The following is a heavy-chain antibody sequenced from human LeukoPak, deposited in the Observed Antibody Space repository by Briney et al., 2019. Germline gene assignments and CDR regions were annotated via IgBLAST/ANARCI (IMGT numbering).Heavy chain of an antibody. CDR1: RFTLRGYG. CDR2: IRYDGSDK. J-gene: IGHJ4*02. D-gene: IGHD1-1*01. Sequence: GGSLRLSCAASRFTLRGYGMHWVRQAPGKGLEWVAFIRYDGSDKSYADSVKGRFTISRDNSENTLYLQINSLRVEDTAVYYCAKDTPTTGYHLDSWGQGTLVTVSS. V-gene: IGHV3-30*02. CDR3: AKDTPTTGYHLDS.